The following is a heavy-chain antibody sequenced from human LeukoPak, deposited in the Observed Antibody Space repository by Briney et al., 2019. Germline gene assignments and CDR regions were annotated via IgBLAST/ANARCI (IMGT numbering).Heavy chain of an antibody. D-gene: IGHD6-13*01. CDR2: IYTSGRT. Sequence: SETLSLTCTVSGGSISSYYWSWIRQPAGKGLEWIGRIYTSGRTNYNPSLKSRVTLSVDTSKSQFSLKLSSVTAAETAVYYCAGMYSSSWTANDYWGQGTLVTVSS. CDR3: AGMYSSSWTANDY. CDR1: GGSISSYY. V-gene: IGHV4-4*07. J-gene: IGHJ4*02.